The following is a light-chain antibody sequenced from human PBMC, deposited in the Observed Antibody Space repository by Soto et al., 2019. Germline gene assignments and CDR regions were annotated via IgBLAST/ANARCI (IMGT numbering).Light chain of an antibody. Sequence: DIVLTQSPGTLSLSPGERATLSCWASQSLSTDYLAWYQQKPGQPPRLLIYGASSRATGIPARFSGSGSGTDFTLTISRREPEDFEVYYCQQYGSSPSTFGQGTKLEIK. CDR2: GAS. CDR3: QQYGSSPST. CDR1: QSLSTDY. V-gene: IGKV3-20*01. J-gene: IGKJ2*01.